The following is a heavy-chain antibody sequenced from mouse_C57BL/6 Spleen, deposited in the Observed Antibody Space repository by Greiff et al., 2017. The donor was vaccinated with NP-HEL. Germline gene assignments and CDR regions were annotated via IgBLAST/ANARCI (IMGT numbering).Heavy chain of an antibody. CDR2: IHPNSGST. V-gene: IGHV1-64*01. CDR1: GYTFTSYW. Sequence: QVQLQQPGAELVKPGASVKLSCKASGYTFTSYWMHWVKQRPGQGLEWIGMIHPNSGSTNYNEKFKSKATLTVDKSSSTAYMQLSSLTSEDSAVYYCARGGIITTVASDYWGQGTTLTVSS. CDR3: ARGGIITTVASDY. J-gene: IGHJ2*01. D-gene: IGHD1-1*01.